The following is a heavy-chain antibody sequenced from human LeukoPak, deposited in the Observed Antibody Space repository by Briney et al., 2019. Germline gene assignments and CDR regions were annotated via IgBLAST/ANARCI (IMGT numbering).Heavy chain of an antibody. CDR3: ARHKAYSDYVSD. CDR2: VYYNGDT. V-gene: IGHV4-39*01. Sequence: SETLSLTCTVSGGSISSSSHYWGWIRQPPGKGLEWIGSVYYNGDTYYNPSLKSRAITSVDTSRNQFSLRLSSVTAADMAIYYCARHKAYSDYVSDWGQGTRDRVSS. CDR1: GGSISSSSHY. J-gene: IGHJ4*02. D-gene: IGHD4-11*01.